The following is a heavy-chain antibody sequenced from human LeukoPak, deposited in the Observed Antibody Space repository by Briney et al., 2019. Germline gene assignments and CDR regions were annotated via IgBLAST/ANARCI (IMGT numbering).Heavy chain of an antibody. CDR2: IWYDGSNK. V-gene: IGHV3-33*01. Sequence: PGGSLRLSCAASGFTFSSYGMHWVRQAPGKGLEWVAVIWYDGSNKYYADSVKGRFTISRDDSKSTLFLPMNSLRAEDTAVYYCARESVGADDYWGQGTLVTVSS. CDR1: GFTFSSYG. D-gene: IGHD1-26*01. J-gene: IGHJ4*02. CDR3: ARESVGADDY.